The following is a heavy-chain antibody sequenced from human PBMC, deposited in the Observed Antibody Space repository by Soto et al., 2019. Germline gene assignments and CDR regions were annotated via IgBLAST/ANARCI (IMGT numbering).Heavy chain of an antibody. CDR2: VTSTGSST. CDR1: GFTFSNYA. CDR3: AKGPTSVTTRYFDP. Sequence: EVQLLESGGGLVQPGESLSLSCAASGFTFSNYAMSWVRQAPGKGLEWVSVVTSTGSSTNYADYVKGRFTISRDNSKNTLYLQMNSLRVEDTALYYCAKGPTSVTTRYFDPWGRGTLVTVSS. V-gene: IGHV3-23*01. J-gene: IGHJ5*02. D-gene: IGHD4-17*01.